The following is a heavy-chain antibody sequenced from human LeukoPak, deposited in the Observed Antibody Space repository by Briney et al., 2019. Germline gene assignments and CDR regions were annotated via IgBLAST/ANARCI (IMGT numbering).Heavy chain of an antibody. J-gene: IGHJ4*02. V-gene: IGHV3-33*01. Sequence: PGGSLRLSCAASGFTFSNYGMHWVRQAPGKGLEWVAGIWYDGSNKYYADSVKGRFTISRDNSKNTLYLQMNSLRAEDTAVFYCARGNFRRDGYNFDYWGQGTLVTVSS. CDR2: IWYDGSNK. CDR3: ARGNFRRDGYNFDY. D-gene: IGHD5-24*01. CDR1: GFTFSNYG.